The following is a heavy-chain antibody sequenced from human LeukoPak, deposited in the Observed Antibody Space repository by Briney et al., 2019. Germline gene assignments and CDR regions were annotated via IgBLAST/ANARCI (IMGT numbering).Heavy chain of an antibody. Sequence: SETLSLTCAVYGGSLSGYYWSWIRQPPGKGLEWIGEINHSGSTNYNPSLKSRVTISVDTSKNQFSLKLSSVTAADTAVYYCARGVYCSSTSCYSDYWGQGTLVTVSS. J-gene: IGHJ4*02. CDR1: GGSLSGYY. V-gene: IGHV4-34*01. CDR2: INHSGST. CDR3: ARGVYCSSTSCYSDY. D-gene: IGHD2-2*02.